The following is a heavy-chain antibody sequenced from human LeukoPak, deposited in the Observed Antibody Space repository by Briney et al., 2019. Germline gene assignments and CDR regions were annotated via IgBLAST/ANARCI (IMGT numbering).Heavy chain of an antibody. CDR2: IIPIFGTA. J-gene: IGHJ6*03. CDR3: ASHPCSSTSCYTGYYYMDV. D-gene: IGHD2-2*02. CDR1: GGTFSSYA. V-gene: IGHV1-69*05. Sequence: SVKVSCEASGGTFSSYAISWVRQAPGQGLEWMGGIIPIFGTANYAQTFQGRVTITTDESTSTAYMELSSLRSEDTAVYYCASHPCSSTSCYTGYYYMDVWGKGTTVTVSS.